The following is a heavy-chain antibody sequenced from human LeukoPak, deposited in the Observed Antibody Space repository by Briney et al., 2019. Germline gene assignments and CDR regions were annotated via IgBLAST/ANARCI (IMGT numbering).Heavy chain of an antibody. D-gene: IGHD4-17*01. CDR3: ARALPDPYGDYGSFDY. Sequence: EAGGSLRLSCAASGFTFDDYAMHWVRHAPGKGLEWVSLISGDGGSTYYADSVKGRFTISRDNAKNSLYLQMNSLRAEDTAVYYCARALPDPYGDYGSFDYWGQGTLVTVSS. CDR1: GFTFDDYA. V-gene: IGHV3-43*02. J-gene: IGHJ4*02. CDR2: ISGDGGST.